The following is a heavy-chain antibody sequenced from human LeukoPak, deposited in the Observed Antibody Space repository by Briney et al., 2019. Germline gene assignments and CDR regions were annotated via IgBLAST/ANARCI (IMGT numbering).Heavy chain of an antibody. Sequence: SETLSLTCTVSGYSISSGYFWGWIRQPPGKGLECIGTIYHSGSTYYNPSLKSRVTISVDTSKNQFSLKLSSVTAADTAVYYCARCDRYGGNTEFLFDYWGQGTLVTVSS. V-gene: IGHV4-38-2*02. CDR3: ARCDRYGGNTEFLFDY. CDR1: GYSISSGYF. CDR2: IYHSGST. J-gene: IGHJ4*02. D-gene: IGHD4-23*01.